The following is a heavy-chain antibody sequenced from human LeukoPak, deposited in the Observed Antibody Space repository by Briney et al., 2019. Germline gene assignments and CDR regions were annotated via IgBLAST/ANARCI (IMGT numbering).Heavy chain of an antibody. CDR2: ISAYNGNT. J-gene: IGHJ4*02. V-gene: IGHV1-18*01. CDR3: ARNPATAFFDY. CDR1: GYTFTSYG. Sequence: ASVKVSCKASGYTFTSYGISWVRQAPGQGLEWMGWISAYNGNTNYAQKLQGRVTMAADTSTSTAYMELRSLRSDDTAVYYCARNPATAFFDYWGQGTLVTVSS. D-gene: IGHD1-26*01.